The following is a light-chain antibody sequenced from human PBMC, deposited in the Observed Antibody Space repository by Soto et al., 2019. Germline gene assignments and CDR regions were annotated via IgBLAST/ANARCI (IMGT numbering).Light chain of an antibody. Sequence: DTRMTQSPSTLSASVGDTVTITCRASRNIERWLAWYQHKPGKPPMLRILNASTLGSGVPSRFSGSGSGTEFTLTISSLQPDDFATYDCPYCDTRWPLGQGTNVEVK. V-gene: IGKV1-5*01. J-gene: IGKJ1*01. CDR3: PYCDTRWP. CDR2: NAS. CDR1: RNIERW.